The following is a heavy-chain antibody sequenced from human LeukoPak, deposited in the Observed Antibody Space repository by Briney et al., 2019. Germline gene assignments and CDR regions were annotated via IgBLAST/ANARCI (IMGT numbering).Heavy chain of an antibody. CDR2: IIPIFGTA. D-gene: IGHD3-10*01. V-gene: IGHV1-69*13. CDR1: GGTFTAYE. CDR3: ARIEGADGDLVY. Sequence: SVKVSCKASGGTFTAYEINWVRQAPGQGLEWMGRIIPIFGTAKYAQKFQGRVTITADDSTTTSYMELSSLRPDDMAVYYCARIEGADGDLVYWGQGTLVTVSS. J-gene: IGHJ4*02.